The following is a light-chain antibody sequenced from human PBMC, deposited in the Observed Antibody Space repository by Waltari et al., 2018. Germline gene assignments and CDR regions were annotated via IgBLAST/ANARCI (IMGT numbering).Light chain of an antibody. CDR3: AAWDDSLSGYV. V-gene: IGLV1-47*01. J-gene: IGLJ1*01. Sequence: SVLTQPPSASGTPGQRVTISCSGSSSNIGSNYLYWSPQIPGTAPKLLIYRNIQRPSGVPDRFSGSKSGTSASLAISGLRSEDEADYYCAAWDDSLSGYVFGTGTKVTVL. CDR1: SSNIGSNY. CDR2: RNI.